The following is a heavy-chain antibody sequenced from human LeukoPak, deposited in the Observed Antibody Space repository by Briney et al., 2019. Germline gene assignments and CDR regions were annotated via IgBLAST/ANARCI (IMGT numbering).Heavy chain of an antibody. CDR2: ISGDGVST. CDR3: ARESGKFDY. Sequence: GGSLRLSCVASGLPIADFAMHWVRRAPGKGLEWVSLISGDGVSTFYADSVKGRSSISRDNSKNSLSLEMNSLRTEDTAMYYCARESGKFDYWGQGTLVAVSS. J-gene: IGHJ4*02. CDR1: GLPIADFA. V-gene: IGHV3-43*02.